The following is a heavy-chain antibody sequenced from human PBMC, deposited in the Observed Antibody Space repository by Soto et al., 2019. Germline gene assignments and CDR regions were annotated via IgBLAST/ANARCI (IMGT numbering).Heavy chain of an antibody. Sequence: SETLSLTCTVSGGSVSSGSYYWNWIRQPPGKGLEWIGYIFYSGSTNYNPSLKSRVTISVDTSKNQFSLQLSSVTAADTAVYYCAKITQRLSGKYSSSWYPGGLHAFDIWGQGTMVTVSS. J-gene: IGHJ3*02. V-gene: IGHV4-61*01. D-gene: IGHD6-13*01. CDR3: AKITQRLSGKYSSSWYPGGLHAFDI. CDR2: IFYSGST. CDR1: GGSVSSGSYY.